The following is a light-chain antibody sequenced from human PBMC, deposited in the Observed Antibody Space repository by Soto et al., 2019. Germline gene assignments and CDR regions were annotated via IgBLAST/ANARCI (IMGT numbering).Light chain of an antibody. CDR2: GAS. CDR1: QAISSH. Sequence: DIQLTQSPSFLSASVGGRVTITCRASQAISSHLAWYQQKPGKAPNLLIYGASTLQSGVPSRFSGSGSGTQFTLTISSLQTEDFATYYCQQRNSYPLTFGPGTTVDIK. CDR3: QQRNSYPLT. V-gene: IGKV1-9*01. J-gene: IGKJ3*01.